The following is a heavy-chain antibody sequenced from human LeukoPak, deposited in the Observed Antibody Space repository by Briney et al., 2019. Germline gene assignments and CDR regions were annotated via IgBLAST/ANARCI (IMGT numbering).Heavy chain of an antibody. CDR1: GYTFTSYG. J-gene: IGHJ4*02. D-gene: IGHD6-19*01. CDR2: ISAYNGNT. Sequence: GASVQVSCKASGYTFTSYGISWVRQAPGQGLQWMGWISAYNGNTNYAQKLQGRVTMTTDTSTSTAYMELRSLRSDDTAVYYCARAVAGTTLDYWGQGTLVTVSS. V-gene: IGHV1-18*01. CDR3: ARAVAGTTLDY.